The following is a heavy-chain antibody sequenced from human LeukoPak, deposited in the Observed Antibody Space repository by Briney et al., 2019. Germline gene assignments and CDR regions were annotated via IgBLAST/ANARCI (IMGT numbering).Heavy chain of an antibody. CDR2: LYPGGKT. J-gene: IGHJ4*02. D-gene: IGHD6-19*01. V-gene: IGHV3-53*01. Sequence: GGSLRLSCAASGFSFSNSYMSWVRLAPGKGLEFVSALYPGGKTYYADSVKGRFTISRDNSRNTVYMQMDSLRAEDTAIYYCAGDRNSDWYSPLDYWGQGSQVTVSP. CDR3: AGDRNSDWYSPLDY. CDR1: GFSFSNSY.